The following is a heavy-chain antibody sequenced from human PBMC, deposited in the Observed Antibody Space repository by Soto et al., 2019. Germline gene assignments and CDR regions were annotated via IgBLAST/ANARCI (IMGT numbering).Heavy chain of an antibody. CDR1: GGSISNSDYF. V-gene: IGHV4-39*07. CDR2: ISHTGSP. Sequence: SETLSLTCTVSGGSISNSDYFWAWMRQPPGKGLEWVGTISHTGSPRYNPSLKSRVTISVDTSKNQFSLKLSSVTAADTAVYYCARERYDFWSGYYKYYYYYGMDVWGQGTTVTVSS. CDR3: ARERYDFWSGYYKYYYYYGMDV. J-gene: IGHJ6*02. D-gene: IGHD3-3*01.